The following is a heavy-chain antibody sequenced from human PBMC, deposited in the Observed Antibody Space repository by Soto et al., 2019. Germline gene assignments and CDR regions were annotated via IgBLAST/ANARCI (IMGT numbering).Heavy chain of an antibody. V-gene: IGHV4-30-4*01. J-gene: IGHJ4*02. Sequence: QVQLQESGPGLVKPSQTLSLTCTVSGGSISSGDYYWSWIRQPPGKGLEWIGYIYYSGSTYYNPSLNSRLTISVDTSKNQFSLRLSSVTAADTAVYYCASSRYGYIFYDYWGQGTLVTVSS. CDR1: GGSISSGDYY. CDR2: IYYSGST. CDR3: ASSRYGYIFYDY. D-gene: IGHD5-18*01.